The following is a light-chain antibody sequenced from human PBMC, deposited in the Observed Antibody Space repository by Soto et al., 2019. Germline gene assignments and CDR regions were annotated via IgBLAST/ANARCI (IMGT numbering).Light chain of an antibody. CDR3: QQYNNWPPGT. CDR1: QSVSSN. V-gene: IGKV3-15*01. Sequence: EIVMTQSPATLSVSPGERAALSGGASQSVSSNLAWYQQKPGQAPRLLIYGASTRATGIPARSSGSGSGTEFTLTISSLQSEDFAVYYCQQYNNWPPGTFGQGTKVDIK. CDR2: GAS. J-gene: IGKJ1*01.